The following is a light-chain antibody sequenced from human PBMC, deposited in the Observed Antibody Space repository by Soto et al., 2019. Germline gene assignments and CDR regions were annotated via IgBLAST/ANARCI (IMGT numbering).Light chain of an antibody. CDR3: QQRSNWPPLYT. CDR2: DAS. V-gene: IGKV3-11*01. CDR1: QSVSSY. J-gene: IGKJ2*01. Sequence: EIVLTQSPATLSLSPGERATLSCRASQSVSSYLAWYQQKPGQAPMLLIYDASNRATGIPARFSGSGSGTGFTLTISSLEPEDFAVYYCQQRSNWPPLYTFGQGTKLEIK.